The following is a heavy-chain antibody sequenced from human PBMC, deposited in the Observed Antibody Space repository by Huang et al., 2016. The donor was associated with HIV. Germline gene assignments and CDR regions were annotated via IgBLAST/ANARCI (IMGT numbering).Heavy chain of an antibody. D-gene: IGHD3-22*01. V-gene: IGHV4-30-4*08. CDR1: GASINNGGYY. Sequence: QVQLQESGPGLVKPSETLSLTCTVSGASINNGGYYWSWIRQPPGKGLEWIGYIYFSGNTHYHPSLKSRVSISIDTSKNQFSLSLKSVTATDTALYFCAREGVYDNTGHRGAAFDIWGRGTMVTVSS. CDR2: IYFSGNT. CDR3: AREGVYDNTGHRGAAFDI. J-gene: IGHJ3*02.